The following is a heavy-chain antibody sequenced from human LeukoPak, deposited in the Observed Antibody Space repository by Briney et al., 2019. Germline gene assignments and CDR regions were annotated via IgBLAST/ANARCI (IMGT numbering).Heavy chain of an antibody. J-gene: IGHJ4*02. CDR3: ARDSGSYVYIDY. Sequence: GRSLRLSFAASGFTFSSYGMHWVRQAPGKGLEWVAVIWYDGSNKYYADSVKGRFTISRDDSKNTLYLQMNSLRAEDTAVYYCARDSGSYVYIDYWGQGTLVTVSS. V-gene: IGHV3-33*01. CDR2: IWYDGSNK. CDR1: GFTFSSYG. D-gene: IGHD1-26*01.